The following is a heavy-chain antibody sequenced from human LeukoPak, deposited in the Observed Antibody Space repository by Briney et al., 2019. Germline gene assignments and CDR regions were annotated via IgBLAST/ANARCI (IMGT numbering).Heavy chain of an antibody. CDR2: INPNSGGT. CDR3: ARSTSAGPDY. Sequence: ASVKVSCKASGYTFTAHYIHWVRQAPGQGLEWMGWINPNSGGTNYAQKFQGRVTMTRDTSISTVYMHLNTLRSDDTAVYYCARSTSAGPDYWGQGTLVTVSS. CDR1: GYTFTAHY. D-gene: IGHD6-25*01. V-gene: IGHV1-2*02. J-gene: IGHJ4*02.